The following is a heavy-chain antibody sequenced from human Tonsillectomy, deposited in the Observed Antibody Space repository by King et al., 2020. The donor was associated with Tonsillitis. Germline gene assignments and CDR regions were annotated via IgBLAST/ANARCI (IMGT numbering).Heavy chain of an antibody. Sequence: EVQLVESGGGLVKPGGSLRLSCAASGFTFSSYSMNWVRQAPGKGLEWVSSISSSSSSISYADSVKGRFTISRDNAKTSLYLQMNSLRAEDTAVYYCARVSKATYYDFWSGYSNGAPSDWFDPWGQGTLVTVSS. CDR2: ISSSSSSI. CDR3: ARVSKATYYDFWSGYSNGAPSDWFDP. CDR1: GFTFSSYS. J-gene: IGHJ5*02. D-gene: IGHD3-3*01. V-gene: IGHV3-21*01.